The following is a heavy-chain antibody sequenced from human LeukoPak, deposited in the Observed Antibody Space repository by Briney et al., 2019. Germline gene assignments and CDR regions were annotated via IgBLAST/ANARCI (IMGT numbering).Heavy chain of an antibody. Sequence: LTCAVYGGSFSGYYWSWIRQPPGKGLEWVATIKEDGSEKDYVDSVKGRFTISRDNAQNSLYLQMNSLRAEDTAVYYCGAERVAHFDYWGQGTLVTVSS. CDR3: GAERVAHFDY. D-gene: IGHD5-12*01. J-gene: IGHJ4*02. CDR2: IKEDGSEK. V-gene: IGHV3-7*01. CDR1: GGSFSGYY.